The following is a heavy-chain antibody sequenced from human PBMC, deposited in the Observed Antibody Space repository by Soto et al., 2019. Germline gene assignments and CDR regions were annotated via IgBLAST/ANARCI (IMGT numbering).Heavy chain of an antibody. V-gene: IGHV2-5*02. D-gene: IGHD2-21*02. J-gene: IGHJ4*02. CDR3: AHKATAKLTARVFDY. Sequence: QITLKESGPTLVKPTQTLTLTCTFSGFSLSTSGVGVGWIRQPPGKALEWLAVIYWDEDNRYSPSLRSRLTFTKDTSKNQVVLTMTNMDPEDTATYYCAHKATAKLTARVFDYWGQGLLVTVSS. CDR1: GFSLSTSGVG. CDR2: IYWDEDN.